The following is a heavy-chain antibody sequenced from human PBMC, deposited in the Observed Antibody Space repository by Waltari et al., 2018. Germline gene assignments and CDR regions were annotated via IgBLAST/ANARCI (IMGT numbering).Heavy chain of an antibody. CDR2: IFTSGIT. J-gene: IGHJ4*02. CDR1: GGSIRSYY. CDR3: ARESGDYSPFDN. Sequence: QVQLQESGPGLVKPLETLSLTCSVSGGSIRSYYWSWIRQPAGKGLEWIGHIFTSGITKYNPSLKSRVTMSVDTSKNQFSLKLTSVTAADTAVYYCARESGDYSPFDNWGQGTLVTVSS. D-gene: IGHD4-17*01. V-gene: IGHV4-4*07.